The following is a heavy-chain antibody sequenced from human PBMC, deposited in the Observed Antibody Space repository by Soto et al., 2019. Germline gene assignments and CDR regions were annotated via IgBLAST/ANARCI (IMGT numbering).Heavy chain of an antibody. D-gene: IGHD6-13*01. Sequence: GGSLRLSCLASGFTFSNYCMHWVRQAPGRGLVWVSRICKDEKSTRYADSVKGRFTISRDNAKNSLYLQMNSLRAEDTALYYCAKGLYSSSWYWPAQHWGQGTLVTVSS. CDR3: AKGLYSSSWYWPAQH. CDR2: ICKDEKST. CDR1: GFTFSNYC. V-gene: IGHV3-74*01. J-gene: IGHJ1*01.